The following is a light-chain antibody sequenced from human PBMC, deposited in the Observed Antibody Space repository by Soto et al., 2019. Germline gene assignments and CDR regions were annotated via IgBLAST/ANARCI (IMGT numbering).Light chain of an antibody. Sequence: IQLTQSPSSLSASVGDRVTITCRASQGINSFLAWYQQKPGKAPKLLIYAASTLQSGVPSRFSGSGSGTEFTLTIRNLQPDDFATYYCQQYDTYWTFGQGTKGDIK. CDR2: AAS. V-gene: IGKV1-9*01. CDR3: QQYDTYWT. J-gene: IGKJ1*01. CDR1: QGINSF.